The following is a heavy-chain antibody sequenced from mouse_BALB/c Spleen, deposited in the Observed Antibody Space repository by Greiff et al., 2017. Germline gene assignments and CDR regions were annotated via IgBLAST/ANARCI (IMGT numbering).Heavy chain of an antibody. D-gene: IGHD1-1*01. CDR3: ARDYYFAY. V-gene: IGHV5-6-3*01. J-gene: IGHJ3*01. CDR1: GFTFSSYG. CDR2: INSNGGST. Sequence: EVKLVESGGGLVQPGGSLKLSCAASGFTFSSYGMSWVRRTPDKRLELVATINSNGGSTYYPDSVKGRFTISRDNAKNTLYLQMSSLKSEDTAMYYCARDYYFAYWGQGTLVTVSA.